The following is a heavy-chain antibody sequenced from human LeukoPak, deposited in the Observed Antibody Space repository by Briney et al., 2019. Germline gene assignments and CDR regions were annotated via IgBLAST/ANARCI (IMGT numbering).Heavy chain of an antibody. V-gene: IGHV3-33*01. J-gene: IGHJ4*02. Sequence: PGGSLRLSCAASGFTFSNFDMHWVRQAPGKGLEWLATIWYDGSNKYYADSVKGRFTISRDNSKKTLYFQMNTLRVEDTAVYYCARGTFGVDFWGQGTLVTVSS. CDR1: GFTFSNFD. D-gene: IGHD3-10*01. CDR2: IWYDGSNK. CDR3: ARGTFGVDF.